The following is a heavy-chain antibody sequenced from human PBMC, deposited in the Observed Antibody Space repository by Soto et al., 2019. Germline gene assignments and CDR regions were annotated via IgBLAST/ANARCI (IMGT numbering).Heavy chain of an antibody. CDR1: GFTFSSTYAW. Sequence: GGSLRLSCAASGFTFSSTYAWMTWVRQAPGKGLEWLGHIKTNTDGEPTDYAAPVKGRFTISIDDSKTTVYLQMNSLNTEDTAVYYCATGLSSSGVGEFDYWGQGTLVTVSS. V-gene: IGHV3-15*01. CDR3: ATGLSSSGVGEFDY. D-gene: IGHD3-16*01. J-gene: IGHJ4*02. CDR2: IKTNTDGEPT.